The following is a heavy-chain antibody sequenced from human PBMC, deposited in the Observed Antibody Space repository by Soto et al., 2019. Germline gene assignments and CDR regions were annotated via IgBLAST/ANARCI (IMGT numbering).Heavy chain of an antibody. CDR2: IYHGGST. J-gene: IGHJ5*02. CDR3: ARVGPWVPYYYDSSPYTFENWFDP. Sequence: PSETLSLTCTVSGGSISSNYWTWIRQPPGKGLEWIGSIYHGGSTYYNPSLNSRVTLSIDMTNNHVSLILNSVTAADTAVYYCARVGPWVPYYYDSSPYTFENWFDPWGQGTLVTVSS. CDR1: GGSISSNY. D-gene: IGHD3-22*01. V-gene: IGHV4-38-2*02.